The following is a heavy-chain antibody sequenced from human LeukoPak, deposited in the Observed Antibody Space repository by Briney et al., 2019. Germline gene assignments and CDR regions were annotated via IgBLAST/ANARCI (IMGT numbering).Heavy chain of an antibody. J-gene: IGHJ5*02. CDR1: GGSISSYY. V-gene: IGHV4-4*07. Sequence: PSETLSLTCTVSGGSISSYYWSWIRQPAGKGLEWIGRIYTSGSTNYNPSLKSLVTMSVDTSKTPFSLKLNSVTAADTAVYYCARDYDVLTAYPPTQLFDPWGQGTLVTVSS. CDR3: ARDYDVLTAYPPTQLFDP. D-gene: IGHD3-9*01. CDR2: IYTSGST.